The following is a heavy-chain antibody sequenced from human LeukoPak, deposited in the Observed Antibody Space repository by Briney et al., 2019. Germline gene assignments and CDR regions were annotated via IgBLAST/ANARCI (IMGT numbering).Heavy chain of an antibody. J-gene: IGHJ6*02. V-gene: IGHV6-1*01. Sequence: SQTLSLTCAISGDSVSSNSAAWNWIRQSPSRGLEWLGRTYYRSTWDHDYAISVKHRITINPDTSKNQFSLHLRSVTPEDTAVYYCARDAPITGTPYDYYAMDVWGQGTTVTVSS. D-gene: IGHD1-7*01. CDR3: ARDAPITGTPYDYYAMDV. CDR2: TYYRSTWDH. CDR1: GDSVSSNSAA.